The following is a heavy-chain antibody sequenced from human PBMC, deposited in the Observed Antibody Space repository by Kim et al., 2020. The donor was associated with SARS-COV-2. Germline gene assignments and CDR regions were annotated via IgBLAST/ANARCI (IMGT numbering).Heavy chain of an antibody. CDR3: ARELEDIVVVVAATTTGGAFDI. D-gene: IGHD2-15*01. V-gene: IGHV1-46*01. Sequence: ASVKVSCKASGYTFTSYYMHWVRQAPGQGLEWMGIINPSGGSTSYAQKFQGRVTMTRDTSTSTVYMELSSLRSEDTAVYYCARELEDIVVVVAATTTGGAFDIWGQGTMVTVSS. J-gene: IGHJ3*02. CDR1: GYTFTSYY. CDR2: INPSGGST.